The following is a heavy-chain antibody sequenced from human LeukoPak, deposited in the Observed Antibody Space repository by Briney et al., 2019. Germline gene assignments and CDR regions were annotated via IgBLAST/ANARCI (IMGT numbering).Heavy chain of an antibody. D-gene: IGHD3-22*01. CDR2: ISSSSSYI. CDR1: GFTFSSYS. J-gene: IGHJ2*01. V-gene: IGHV3-21*01. Sequence: GESLRLSCAASGFTFSSYSMNWVRQAPGKGLEWVSSISSSSSYIYYADSVKGRFTISRDNAKNSLYLQMNSLRAEDTAVYYCARDSHYYDSSGYYDSPRWYFDLWGRGTLVTVSS. CDR3: ARDSHYYDSSGYYDSPRWYFDL.